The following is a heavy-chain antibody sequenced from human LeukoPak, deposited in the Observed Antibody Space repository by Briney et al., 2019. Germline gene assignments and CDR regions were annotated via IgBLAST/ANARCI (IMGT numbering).Heavy chain of an antibody. D-gene: IGHD6-19*01. CDR1: GFTFSSYA. CDR2: ISGSGGST. Sequence: GGSLRLSCAASGFTFSSYAMSWVRQAPGKGLEWVSAISGSGGSTYYADSVKGRFTISRDNSKNTLYLQMNSLRAEDTAVYYCAKSPGYRRAGYSSGWSSGYWGQGTLVTVSS. J-gene: IGHJ4*02. CDR3: AKSPGYRRAGYSSGWSSGY. V-gene: IGHV3-23*01.